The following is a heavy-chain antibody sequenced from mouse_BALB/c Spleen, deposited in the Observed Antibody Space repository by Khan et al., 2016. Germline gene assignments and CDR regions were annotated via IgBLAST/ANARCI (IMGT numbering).Heavy chain of an antibody. CDR2: INPYNGDT. D-gene: IGHD2-4*01. J-gene: IGHJ3*01. V-gene: IGHV1-20*02. CDR3: EIGFYDYDGFAY. CDR1: GYSFTGYF. Sequence: VQLQQSGPELVKPGASVKISCKASGYSFTGYFINWVMQSHGKSLEWIGRINPYNGDTFYNQKFKGKATLTVDKSSRKAHMELRSLASEDSAVXYCEIGFYDYDGFAYWGQGTLVTVSA.